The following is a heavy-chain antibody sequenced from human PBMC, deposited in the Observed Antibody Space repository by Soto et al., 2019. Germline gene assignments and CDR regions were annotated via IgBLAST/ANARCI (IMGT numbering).Heavy chain of an antibody. J-gene: IGHJ6*02. D-gene: IGHD6-13*01. CDR3: ARGVLALVPSAYGMDV. CDR1: GYTFTSYY. V-gene: IGHV1-46*01. Sequence: QVQLVQSGAEVKKPGASVKVSCKASGYTFTSYYMHWVRQAPGQGLEWMGIINPSGGSTSYAQKFQGRVTMTRDPSTSTVYMELSSLRSEDTAVYYCARGVLALVPSAYGMDVWGQGTTVTVSS. CDR2: INPSGGST.